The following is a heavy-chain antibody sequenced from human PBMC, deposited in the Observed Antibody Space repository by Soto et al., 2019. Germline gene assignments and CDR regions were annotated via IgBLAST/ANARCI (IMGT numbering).Heavy chain of an antibody. Sequence: GGSLRISCADSGITFSSYAMRWVRQAPGEGVESVLVICGCVGSTYFAVSVKGRFTVSRDNSKNTLYLQMNSLRAEDTAVYYCAKDLRGTGSAATSYYYYMDVWGKGTTVTVSS. CDR2: ICGCVGST. CDR1: GITFSSYA. J-gene: IGHJ6*03. V-gene: IGHV3-23*01. CDR3: AKDLRGTGSAATSYYYYMDV. D-gene: IGHD2-15*01.